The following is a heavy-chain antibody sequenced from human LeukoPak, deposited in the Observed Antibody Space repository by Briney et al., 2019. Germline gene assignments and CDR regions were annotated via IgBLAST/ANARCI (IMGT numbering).Heavy chain of an antibody. V-gene: IGHV4-59*01. CDR3: ARIGMVRGVLYGMDV. Sequence: SETLSLTCTVSGGSISSYYWSWIRQPPGKGLEWIGYICYSGSTNFNPSLESRVTISVDTSKNQFSLKLSSVTAADTAVYYCARIGMVRGVLYGMDVWGQGTTVTVSS. D-gene: IGHD3-10*01. CDR2: ICYSGST. J-gene: IGHJ6*02. CDR1: GGSISSYY.